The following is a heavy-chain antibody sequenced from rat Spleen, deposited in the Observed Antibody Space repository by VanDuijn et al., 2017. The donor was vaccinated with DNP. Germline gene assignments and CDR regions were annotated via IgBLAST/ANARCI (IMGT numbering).Heavy chain of an antibody. CDR2: ISYSGGT. V-gene: IGHV3-1*01. Sequence: EVQLQESGPGLVKPSQSHSLTCSVTAYSITTNYWGWIRKFPGNKMEWVGHISYSGGTSYNPSLKSRISITRDTSKNQFFLQVISVTPEDTATYYCARMHYGCDNWGQGVMVTVSS. J-gene: IGHJ2*01. CDR3: ARMHYGCDN. CDR1: AYSITTNY. D-gene: IGHD1-11*01.